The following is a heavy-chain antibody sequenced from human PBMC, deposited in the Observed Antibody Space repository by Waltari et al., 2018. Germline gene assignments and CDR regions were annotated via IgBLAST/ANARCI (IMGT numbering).Heavy chain of an antibody. Sequence: QVQLQESGPGLVKPSQTLSLTCTVSGGSIDSGSYYWSWIRQPAGKGLEWIGRIYTSGSTNYNPSLKSRVTISVDTSKNQFSLNLSSVTAADTAVYYCARDRAHIVGASYAFDIWGQGTMVTVSS. V-gene: IGHV4-61*02. J-gene: IGHJ3*02. CDR3: ARDRAHIVGASYAFDI. CDR1: GGSIDSGSYY. D-gene: IGHD1-26*01. CDR2: IYTSGST.